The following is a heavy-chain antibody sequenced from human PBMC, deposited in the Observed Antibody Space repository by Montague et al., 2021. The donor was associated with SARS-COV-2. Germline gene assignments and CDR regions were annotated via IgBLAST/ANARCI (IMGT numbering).Heavy chain of an antibody. J-gene: IGHJ4*02. D-gene: IGHD6-13*01. CDR2: ISGSGGST. V-gene: IGHV3-23*01. CDR3: ANRGIAAAGSYRYYFDY. Sequence: SLRLSCAASGFTFSYYAMSWVRRAPGKGLEWVSAISGSGGSTYYADSVKGRFTISRDNSENTLYLQMNNLRAEDTAVYYCANRGIAAAGSYRYYFDYWGQGTLVTVSS. CDR1: GFTFSYYA.